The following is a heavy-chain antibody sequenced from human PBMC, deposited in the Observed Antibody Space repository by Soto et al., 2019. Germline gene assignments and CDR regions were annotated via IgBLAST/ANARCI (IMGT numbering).Heavy chain of an antibody. J-gene: IGHJ4*02. CDR1: GYTFTGYY. CDR3: ARDSSSIAARIFNY. D-gene: IGHD6-6*01. V-gene: IGHV1-2*02. Sequence: VASVKVSCKASGYTFTGYYMHWVRQAPGQGLEWMGWINPNSGGTNYAQKFQGRVTMTRDTSISTAYMELSRLRSDDTAVYYCARDSSSIAARIFNYWGQGTLVTVSS. CDR2: INPNSGGT.